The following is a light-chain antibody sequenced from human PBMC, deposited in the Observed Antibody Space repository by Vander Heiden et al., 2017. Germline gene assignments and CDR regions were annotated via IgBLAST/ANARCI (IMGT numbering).Light chain of an antibody. CDR2: WAS. J-gene: IGKJ1*01. CDR3: HQYCSIPPWT. CDR1: QSVLYSSNNKNY. V-gene: IGKV4-1*01. Sequence: DIVMTQSPDSLALSLGERATINCKSSQSVLYSSNNKNYLAWYQQKPGRPPKLLIYWASTRESGVTDRFSGSGSGTDFTLTISSLQAEDEAVDYCHQYCSIPPWTFGQGTKVEIK.